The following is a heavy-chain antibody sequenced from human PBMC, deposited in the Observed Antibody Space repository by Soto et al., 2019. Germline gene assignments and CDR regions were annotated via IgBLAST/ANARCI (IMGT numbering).Heavy chain of an antibody. V-gene: IGHV1-2*04. J-gene: IGHJ6*02. CDR2: INPNSGGT. D-gene: IGHD6-19*01. CDR3: ARETGWSTGGMDV. CDR1: GYTFTGYY. Sequence: QVQLVQSGAEVKKPGASVKVSCKASGYTFTGYYMHWVRQAPGQGLEWMGWINPNSGGTNYAQKLHGWVTMTRDTSISTAYMELSRLRSDDTAVYYGARETGWSTGGMDVWGQGTTVTVSS.